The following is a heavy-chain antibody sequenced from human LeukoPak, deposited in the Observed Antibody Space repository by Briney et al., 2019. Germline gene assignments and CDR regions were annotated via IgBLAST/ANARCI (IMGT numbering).Heavy chain of an antibody. CDR1: GFTFSDYY. J-gene: IGHJ4*02. V-gene: IGHV3-11*06. CDR3: ARVEAGGYFDY. D-gene: IGHD3-16*01. Sequence: GGSLRLSCAASGFTFSDYYMSWIRQAPGKGLGWVSYISSGSTYTNYADSVKGRFTISRDNAKNSLYLQMNSLRAEDTAVYYCARVEAGGYFDYWGQGTLVTVSS. CDR2: ISSGSTYT.